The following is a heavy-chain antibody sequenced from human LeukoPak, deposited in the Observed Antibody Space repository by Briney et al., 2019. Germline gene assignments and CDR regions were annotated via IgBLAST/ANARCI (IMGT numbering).Heavy chain of an antibody. V-gene: IGHV3-30*03. CDR1: GFTFSSYG. D-gene: IGHD6-19*01. J-gene: IGHJ4*02. CDR3: ARGSGHTIDY. Sequence: GGSLRLSCAASGFTFSSYGMHWVRQAPGKGLEWVAVISYDGSNKYYADSVKGRFTISRDNSKNTLYLQMNSQRAEDMAMYYCARGSGHTIDYWGQGTLVTVSS. CDR2: ISYDGSNK.